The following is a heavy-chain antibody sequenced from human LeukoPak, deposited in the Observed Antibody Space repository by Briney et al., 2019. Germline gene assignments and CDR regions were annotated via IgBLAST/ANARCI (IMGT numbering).Heavy chain of an antibody. D-gene: IGHD3-22*01. CDR3: AKDYDSSGYFDY. V-gene: IGHV3-23*01. CDR2: ISGSGGST. Sequence: GRSLRLSCAASGFTFSSYGMHWVRQAPGKGLEWVSAISGSGGSTYYADSVKGRFTISRDNSKNTLYLQMNSLRAEDTAVYYCAKDYDSSGYFDYWGQGTLVTVSS. CDR1: GFTFSSYG. J-gene: IGHJ4*02.